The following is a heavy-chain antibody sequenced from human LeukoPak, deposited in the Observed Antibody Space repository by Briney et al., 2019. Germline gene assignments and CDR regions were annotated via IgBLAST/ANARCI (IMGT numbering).Heavy chain of an antibody. CDR1: GYTFSSYD. CDR2: MNPNSGNT. D-gene: IGHD6-19*01. CDR3: ARRVGSGWPVQH. Sequence: ASVKVSCKASGYTFSSYDINRVRQATGQGLEWMGWMNPNSGNTGYAQKFQGRLNMTRNTSIDTAYMELSSLRSDDTAVYYCARRVGSGWPVQHWGQGTLVTVSS. J-gene: IGHJ1*01. V-gene: IGHV1-8*01.